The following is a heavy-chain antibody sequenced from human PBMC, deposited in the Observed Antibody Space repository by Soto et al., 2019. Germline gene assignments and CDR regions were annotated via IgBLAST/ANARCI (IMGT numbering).Heavy chain of an antibody. CDR3: VRDSGRFSGSLFDY. CDR1: GFIFSTYG. V-gene: IGHV3-30*03. D-gene: IGHD5-12*01. J-gene: IGHJ4*02. CDR2: ISNDGENK. Sequence: QVQLVESGGGVVQPGRSLGLSCAVSGFIFSTYGMHWLRQAPGKGLEWVAVISNDGENKDFADSVKGRFTISRDNVKNTLYLQMNNLRPEDTAVYFCVRDSGRFSGSLFDYWGQGTLVTVSS.